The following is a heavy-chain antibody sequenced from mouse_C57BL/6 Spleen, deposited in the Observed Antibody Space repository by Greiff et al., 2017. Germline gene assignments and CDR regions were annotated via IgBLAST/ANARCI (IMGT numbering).Heavy chain of an antibody. Sequence: QVQLQQPGAELVKPGASVKLSCKASGYTFTSYWMQWVKQRPGQGLEWIGEIDPSDSYTNYNHKFKGKATLTVDTSSSTAYMQLSSLTSEDSAVYYCARNYGIGCDYAMDYWGQGTSVTVSS. CDR2: IDPSDSYT. V-gene: IGHV1-50*01. CDR1: GYTFTSYW. J-gene: IGHJ4*01. CDR3: ARNYGIGCDYAMDY. D-gene: IGHD1-1*01.